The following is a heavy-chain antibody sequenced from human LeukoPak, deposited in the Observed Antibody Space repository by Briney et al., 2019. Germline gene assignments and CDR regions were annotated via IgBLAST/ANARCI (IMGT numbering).Heavy chain of an antibody. CDR2: INAGNGNT. D-gene: IGHD2-2*02. CDR3: ARGDIVVVPAAIVVFDY. V-gene: IGHV1-3*01. CDR1: GYTFTSYA. J-gene: IGHJ4*02. Sequence: GASVKVSCKASGYTFTSYAMHWVRQAPGQRLEGMGWINAGNGNTKYSQKFQGRVTITRDTSASTAYMELSSLRSEDTAVYYCARGDIVVVPAAIVVFDYWGQGTLVTVSS.